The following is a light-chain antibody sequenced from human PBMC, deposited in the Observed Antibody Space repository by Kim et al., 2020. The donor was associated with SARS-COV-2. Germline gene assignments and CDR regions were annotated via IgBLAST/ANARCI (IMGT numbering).Light chain of an antibody. CDR1: KIGTKS. V-gene: IGLV3-21*01. Sequence: SYELTQPPSVSVAPGQTARITCGADKIGTKSVHWYHQKPGQAPVLVMSFNNDRPSGTPERFSGSNSGNTATLIITGVEAADEADYYCQVWDSSSDRYVFGTGTKVTVL. CDR3: QVWDSSSDRYV. CDR2: FNN. J-gene: IGLJ1*01.